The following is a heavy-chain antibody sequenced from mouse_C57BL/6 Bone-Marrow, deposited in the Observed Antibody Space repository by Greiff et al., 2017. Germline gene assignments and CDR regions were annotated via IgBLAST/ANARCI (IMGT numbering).Heavy chain of an antibody. CDR1: GYTFTSYW. Sequence: VQLQQPGAELVKPGASVKLSCKASGYTFTSYWMQWVKQRPGQGLEWIGEIDPSDSYTNYNQKFKGKATLTVDTSSSTAYMQLSSLTSEDSAVYYCVTGPSFAYWGQVTLVTVSA. V-gene: IGHV1-50*01. CDR3: VTGPSFAY. CDR2: IDPSDSYT. D-gene: IGHD4-1*01. J-gene: IGHJ3*01.